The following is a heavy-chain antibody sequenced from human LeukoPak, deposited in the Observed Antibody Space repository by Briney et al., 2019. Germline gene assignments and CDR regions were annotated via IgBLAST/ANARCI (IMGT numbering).Heavy chain of an antibody. CDR1: VGSLSIGDYY. Sequence: SQTLSLTCTVSVGSLSIGDYYCSWIRQPPGKGLEWIGYIYHSGNTYYNPSLKNRLTLSVDTPRNPFSLKLRSVTAADTAVYYCARGGTRITIVGVVINDFDYGGQGTLVTVSS. CDR2: IYHSGNT. J-gene: IGHJ4*02. CDR3: ARGGTRITIVGVVINDFDY. V-gene: IGHV4-30-4*08. D-gene: IGHD3-3*01.